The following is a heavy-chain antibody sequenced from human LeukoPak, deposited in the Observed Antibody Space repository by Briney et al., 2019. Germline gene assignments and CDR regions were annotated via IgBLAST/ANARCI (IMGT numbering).Heavy chain of an antibody. D-gene: IGHD6-19*01. CDR1: GYTLTELS. CDR2: FDPEDGET. CDR3: AGSGDSSGWYGIFDY. J-gene: IGHJ4*02. Sequence: ASVKVSCKVSGYTLTELSMHWVRQAPGKGLEWMGGFDPEDGETIYAQKLQGRVTMTTDTSTSTAYMELRSLRSDDTAVYYCAGSGDSSGWYGIFDYWGQGTLVTVSS. V-gene: IGHV1-24*01.